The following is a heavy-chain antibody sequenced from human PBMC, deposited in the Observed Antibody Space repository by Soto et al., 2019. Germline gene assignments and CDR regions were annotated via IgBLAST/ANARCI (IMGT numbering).Heavy chain of an antibody. CDR3: ARGLTIFGVVIGY. Sequence: GASVKVSCKTSGYTFTNYVVDWVRQAPGQGLEWMGWINSGNGNTKYSEKFQGRVTITRDTSASTAYMELNSLTSEDTAVYYCARGLTIFGVVIGYWGQGTLVTVFS. CDR1: GYTFTNYV. V-gene: IGHV1-3*01. D-gene: IGHD3-3*01. CDR2: INSGNGNT. J-gene: IGHJ4*02.